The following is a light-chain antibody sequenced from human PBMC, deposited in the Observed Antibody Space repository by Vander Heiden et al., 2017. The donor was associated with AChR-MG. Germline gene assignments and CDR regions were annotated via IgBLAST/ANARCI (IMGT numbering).Light chain of an antibody. V-gene: IGKV1-39*01. J-gene: IGKJ1*01. CDR2: GAS. CDR3: QQSYSITQT. Sequence: DIQMTQSPSYLSASIGDTVTITCRASQTIISYLNWYQQKPGKAPKLLIYGASNLQSGGPSRFSGSGAGTDFSPPVSSLQPEDFATYYCQQSYSITQTFGRGTNVEIK. CDR1: QTIISY.